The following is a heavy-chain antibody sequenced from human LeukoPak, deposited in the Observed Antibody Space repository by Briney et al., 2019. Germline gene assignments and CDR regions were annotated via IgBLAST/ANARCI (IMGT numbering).Heavy chain of an antibody. V-gene: IGHV4-31*03. CDR2: ILYSGAP. D-gene: IGHD4-17*01. J-gene: IGHJ5*02. Sequence: SETLSLTCTVSGDSISSGGYHWTCIRQHPGKVLERPGNILYSGAPYYNQSLNSRVNISMNTSKNKFSLSLTSVTAADTAVYYCARDYGDYFRWFDPWGQGTLITVSS. CDR1: GDSISSGGYH. CDR3: ARDYGDYFRWFDP.